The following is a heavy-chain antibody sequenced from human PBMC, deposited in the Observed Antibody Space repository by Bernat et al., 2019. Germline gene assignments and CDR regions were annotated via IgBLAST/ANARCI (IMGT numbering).Heavy chain of an antibody. CDR1: GFTFSSYG. J-gene: IGHJ6*02. CDR2: IWYDGSNK. Sequence: QVQVVESGGGVVQPGRSLRLSCAASGFTFSSYGMHWVRQAPGKGLDWVAVIWYDGSNKYYADSVKGRFTISRDNSKNMLYLQMNSLRGEDTAVYYCEKDPTYSRGYYQGYGMDDWGQGTMVTVSS. D-gene: IGHD1-26*01. V-gene: IGHV3-33*06. CDR3: EKDPTYSRGYYQGYGMDD.